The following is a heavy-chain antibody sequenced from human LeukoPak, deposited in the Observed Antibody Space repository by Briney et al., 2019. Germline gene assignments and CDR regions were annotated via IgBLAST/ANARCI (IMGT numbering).Heavy chain of an antibody. Sequence: SETLSLTCTVSGGSISSYYWSWIRQPPGKGLEWIGYIYYSGSTNYNPSLKSRVTISVDTSKNQFSLKLSSVTAADTAVYYCARVRDGYNYYFDYWGQGTLVTVSS. CDR3: ARVRDGYNYYFDY. V-gene: IGHV4-59*01. J-gene: IGHJ4*02. CDR1: GGSISSYY. D-gene: IGHD5-24*01. CDR2: IYYSGST.